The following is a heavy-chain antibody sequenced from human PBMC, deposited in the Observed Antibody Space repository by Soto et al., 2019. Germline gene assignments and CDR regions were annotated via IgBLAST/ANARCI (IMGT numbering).Heavy chain of an antibody. J-gene: IGHJ6*02. Sequence: GASVKVSCKASGYTFNNYDIHWVRQAPGHGLEWMGWMNPNSGNTGYAQNFRGRVTMTQNTAIGTAYMELSSLRSDDTGVYFCARDFRTYSHGVDVWGQGTAVTVSS. V-gene: IGHV1-8*02. CDR3: ARDFRTYSHGVDV. D-gene: IGHD4-4*01. CDR1: GYTFNNYD. CDR2: MNPNSGNT.